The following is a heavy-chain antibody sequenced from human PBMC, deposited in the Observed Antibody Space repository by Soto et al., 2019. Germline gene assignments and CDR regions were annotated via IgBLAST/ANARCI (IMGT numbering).Heavy chain of an antibody. CDR1: GGSFSSYY. V-gene: IGHV4-34*01. CDR2: INHRGGT. Sequence: QVQLRQWGAGLLNPSETLSLTCAVYGGSFSSYYWSWIRQPPGKGLEWIGVINHRGGTNYDPSLKSRVTMSIDTTKNQVSLKLSSVTAADTAVYYCARGEPRFMEWLLLSEYFDPWGQGTLVTVSS. CDR3: ARGEPRFMEWLLLSEYFDP. J-gene: IGHJ5*02. D-gene: IGHD3-3*01.